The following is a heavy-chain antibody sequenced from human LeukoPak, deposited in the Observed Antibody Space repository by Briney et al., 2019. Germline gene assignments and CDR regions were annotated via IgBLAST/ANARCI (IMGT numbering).Heavy chain of an antibody. CDR3: ARDTTISSAFWSGYDYYYGMDV. D-gene: IGHD3-3*01. V-gene: IGHV4-59*01. CDR1: GGSMSSYY. J-gene: IGHJ6*02. Sequence: SETLSLTCTVSGGSMSSYYWSWIRQPPGKGLEWIAYIYYSGSANYNPSLKSRVTISVDTSKNQFSLKLSSVTAADTAVYYCARDTTISSAFWSGYDYYYGMDVWGQGTTVTVSS. CDR2: IYYSGSA.